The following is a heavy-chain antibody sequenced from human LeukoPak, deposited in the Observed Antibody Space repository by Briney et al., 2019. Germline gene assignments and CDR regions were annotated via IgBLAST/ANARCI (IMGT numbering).Heavy chain of an antibody. D-gene: IGHD5-18*01. CDR2: IYHSGST. CDR3: ARGSGDGSGSPFDY. CDR1: GGSIGSSNW. Sequence: PSGTLSLTCAVSGGSIGSSNWWSWVRQPPGKGLEWIGEIYHSGSTNYSPSLKSRVTISMDKSKNQFSLKLSSVTAADTAVYYCARGSGDGSGSPFDYWGQGTLVTVSS. V-gene: IGHV4-4*02. J-gene: IGHJ4*02.